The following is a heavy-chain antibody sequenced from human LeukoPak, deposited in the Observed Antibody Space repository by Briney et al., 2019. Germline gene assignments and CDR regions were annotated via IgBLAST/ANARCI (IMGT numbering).Heavy chain of an antibody. CDR1: GGSFSGYY. CDR2: INHSGST. CDR3: ARGRSNYYDSSGYTFFDC. Sequence: PSETLSLTCAVYGGSFSGYYWSWIRQPPGKGLEWIGEINHSGSTNYNPSLKSRVTISVDRSKNQFSLKLSSVTAADTAVYYCARGRSNYYDSSGYTFFDCWGQGTLVTVSS. V-gene: IGHV4-34*01. D-gene: IGHD3-22*01. J-gene: IGHJ4*02.